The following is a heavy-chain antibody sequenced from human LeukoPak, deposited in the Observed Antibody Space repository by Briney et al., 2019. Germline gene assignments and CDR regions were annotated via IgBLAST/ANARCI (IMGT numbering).Heavy chain of an antibody. CDR2: ISGSTGST. J-gene: IGHJ4*02. D-gene: IGHD5-12*01. CDR3: AKVVGYEYYFDC. Sequence: GRSLRLSCAPSGFTFSTYAMSWVRQAPGKGLEGVSGISGSTGSTYYADSVKGRFTISRDNSKNTLYLQMNSLRFEDTAVYYCAKVVGYEYYFDCWGQGTLVTVSS. CDR1: GFTFSTYA. V-gene: IGHV3-23*01.